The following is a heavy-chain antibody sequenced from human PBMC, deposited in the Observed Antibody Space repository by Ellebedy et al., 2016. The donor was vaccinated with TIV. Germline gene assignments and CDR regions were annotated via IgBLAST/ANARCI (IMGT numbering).Heavy chain of an antibody. CDR2: IYYTGSA. CDR3: ARSGYTRSWVY. Sequence: SETLSLXCTVSGGSISSSSFYWGWIRQAPEKGLEWIGSIYYTGSANYNPSLKSRVTMSVDTSKNQFSLDLSSMTAADTAVYFCARSGYTRSWVYWGQGTPVTVSS. V-gene: IGHV4-39*01. J-gene: IGHJ4*02. D-gene: IGHD6-13*01. CDR1: GGSISSSSFY.